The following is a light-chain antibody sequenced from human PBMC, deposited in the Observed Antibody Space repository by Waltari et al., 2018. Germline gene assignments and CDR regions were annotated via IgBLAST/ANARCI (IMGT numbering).Light chain of an antibody. J-gene: IGLJ2*01. Sequence: NFMLTQPHSVSESPGKTVTISCTGSSGSIASNYVQWYQQRPGSAPTTVIYEDDQRPSGVPDRFSGSIDSSSNSASLTISGLKTEDEADYYGQSYDSSNHVVFGGGTALTVL. V-gene: IGLV6-57*02. CDR3: QSYDSSNHVV. CDR2: EDD. CDR1: SGSIASNY.